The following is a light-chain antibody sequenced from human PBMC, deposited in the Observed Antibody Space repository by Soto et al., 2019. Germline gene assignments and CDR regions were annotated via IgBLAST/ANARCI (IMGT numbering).Light chain of an antibody. V-gene: IGKV1D-12*01. CDR1: RGVGSW. Sequence: DIQMTQSPSSVSASVGDRVTITCRASRGVGSWLAWYQQKPGKAPKLLIYTASTLQSGVPSRFRGSGSGTDFTLTISSLQPEDFATYYCQHASSFPLTFGGGTKVDIK. J-gene: IGKJ4*01. CDR2: TAS. CDR3: QHASSFPLT.